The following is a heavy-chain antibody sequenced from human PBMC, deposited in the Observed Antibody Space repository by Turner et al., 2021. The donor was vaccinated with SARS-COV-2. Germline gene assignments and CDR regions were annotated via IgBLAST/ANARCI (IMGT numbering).Heavy chain of an antibody. Sequence: QVQLVESGGGVVQPGRSLRLSCAAAGFTFSSYGMHWVRQAPGKGLEGVEVAAYDGSNKCYSDSVEGRFTISRDNSKNTLYLQMNSLRAEDTAVYYCAKQQGLYSNPMYYFDYWGQGTMVTVSS. J-gene: IGHJ4*02. CDR3: AKQQGLYSNPMYYFDY. CDR2: AAYDGSNK. D-gene: IGHD4-4*01. CDR1: GFTFSSYG. V-gene: IGHV3-30*18.